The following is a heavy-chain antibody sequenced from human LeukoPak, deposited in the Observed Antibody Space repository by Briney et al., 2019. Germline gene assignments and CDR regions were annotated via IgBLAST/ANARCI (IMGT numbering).Heavy chain of an antibody. CDR3: ARHRPGGNSDYYYYYMDV. D-gene: IGHD4-23*01. J-gene: IGHJ6*03. Sequence: PSETLSLTCAVSGYSISSCYYWGWIRQHPGKGLEGIGSVYHRGSTYYNPALKSRVTISVDMSKNQFSLKLSSVPAADTAVYYCARHRPGGNSDYYYYYMDVWGKGTTVTVSS. CDR2: VYHRGST. CDR1: GYSISSCYY. V-gene: IGHV4-38-2*01.